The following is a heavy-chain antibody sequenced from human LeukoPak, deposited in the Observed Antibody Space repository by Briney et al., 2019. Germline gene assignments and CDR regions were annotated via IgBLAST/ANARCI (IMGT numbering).Heavy chain of an antibody. CDR2: IYPGDSDT. CDR3: ARHGEYCGGDCYAGMDV. D-gene: IGHD2-21*02. J-gene: IGHJ6*02. Sequence: GESLQISCKGSGSRFTSYWIGWVRQMPGKGLEWMGIIYPGDSDTRYSPSFQGRVTISADKSISTAYLQWSSLKASDTAMYYCARHGEYCGGDCYAGMDVWGQGTTVTVSS. V-gene: IGHV5-51*01. CDR1: GSRFTSYW.